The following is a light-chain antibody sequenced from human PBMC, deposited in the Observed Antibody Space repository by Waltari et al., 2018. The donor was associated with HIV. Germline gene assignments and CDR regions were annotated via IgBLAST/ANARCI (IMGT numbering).Light chain of an antibody. J-gene: IGLJ3*02. CDR3: LLYVGTGIWV. V-gene: IGLV8-61*01. CDR1: SGSVSSRYY. Sequence: QTVVTQEPSFSVSPGGTVTLTCGLSSGSVSSRYYPSWYQKTPGLPPPILTYDTNPRSSGVPDRFSGSILGNKAALTITGAQSDDESDYYCLLYVGTGIWVFGGGTKVTVL. CDR2: DTN.